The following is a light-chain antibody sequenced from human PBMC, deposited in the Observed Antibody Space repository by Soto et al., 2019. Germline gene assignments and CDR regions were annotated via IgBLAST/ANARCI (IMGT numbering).Light chain of an antibody. CDR1: SSDVGGYNF. V-gene: IGLV2-14*01. Sequence: QSALTQPASVSGSPGQSITISCTGSSSDVGGYNFVSWYQQHPGKAPKLLIYEVTNRPFGVSNRFSGSKSGNTASLTIAGLQTEDEADYYCSSYTTSSSRIFGGGTKVTVL. J-gene: IGLJ2*01. CDR2: EVT. CDR3: SSYTTSSSRI.